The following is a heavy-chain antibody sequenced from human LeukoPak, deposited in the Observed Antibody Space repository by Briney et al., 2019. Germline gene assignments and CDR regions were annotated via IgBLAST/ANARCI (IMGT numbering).Heavy chain of an antibody. CDR1: GYSFTTYW. D-gene: IGHD4-23*01. V-gene: IGHV5-51*01. J-gene: IGHJ6*03. CDR3: ARGNYGGYYYYYMDV. CDR2: IYPGDSDT. Sequence: GESLKISCKGSGYSFTTYWIGWVRQMPGKGLEWMGIIYPGDSDTRYSPSFQGQVTISADKSISTAYLQWSSLKASDTAMYDCARGNYGGYYYYYMDVWGKGITVTISS.